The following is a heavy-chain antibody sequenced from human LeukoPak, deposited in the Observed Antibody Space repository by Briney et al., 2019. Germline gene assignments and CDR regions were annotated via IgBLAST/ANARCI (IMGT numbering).Heavy chain of an antibody. J-gene: IGHJ4*02. CDR3: ARVYRGSYLNY. CDR1: GYTFTSYG. D-gene: IGHD1-26*01. CDR2: INPNSGGT. V-gene: IGHV1-2*06. Sequence: ASVKVSCKASGYTFTSYGISWVRQAPGQGLEWMGRINPNSGGTNYAQKFQGRVTMTRDTSISTAYMELSRLRSDDTAVYYCARVYRGSYLNYWGQGTLVTVSS.